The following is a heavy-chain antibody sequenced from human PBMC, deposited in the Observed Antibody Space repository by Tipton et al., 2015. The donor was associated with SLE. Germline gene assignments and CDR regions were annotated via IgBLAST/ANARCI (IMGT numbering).Heavy chain of an antibody. CDR3: ARDRRRSWKDFDY. CDR2: IYPSENT. J-gene: IGHJ4*02. V-gene: IGHV4-38-2*02. Sequence: TLSLTCTVSGYSISSGYHWGWIRQPPGKGLEWIGSIYPSENTHYYNPSLENRVTLSVDTSMNHFSLKVRSVIAADTAVYYCARDRRRSWKDFDYWGQGTLVTVSS. CDR1: GYSISSGYH. D-gene: IGHD1-1*01.